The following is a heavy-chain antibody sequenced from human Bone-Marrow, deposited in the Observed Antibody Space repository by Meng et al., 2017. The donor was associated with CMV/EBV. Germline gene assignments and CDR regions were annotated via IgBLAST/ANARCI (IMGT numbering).Heavy chain of an antibody. J-gene: IGHJ4*02. V-gene: IGHV4-61*01. D-gene: IGHD3-9*01. Sequence: GSLRLSCTVSGGSISSDNHYWAWIRQPPGKGLEWIGYIYYSGSTNYNPSLKSRVTISVDTSKNQFSLKLSSVTAADTAVYYCARTPPSIYDVFSGQYYFDYWGQGTLVTVSS. CDR2: IYYSGST. CDR3: ARTPPSIYDVFSGQYYFDY. CDR1: GGSISSDNHY.